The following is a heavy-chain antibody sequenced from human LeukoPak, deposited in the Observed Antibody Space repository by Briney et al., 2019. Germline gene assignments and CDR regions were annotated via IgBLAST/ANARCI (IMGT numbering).Heavy chain of an antibody. CDR2: IYSGGST. D-gene: IGHD3-10*01. Sequence: GGSLRLSXAASGFTVSSNYMSWVRQAPGKGLEWVSVIYSGGSTYYADSVKGRFTISRDNSKNTLYLQMNSLRAEDTAVYYCASEYYYGSGSFSEGYWGQGTLVTVSS. J-gene: IGHJ4*02. V-gene: IGHV3-53*01. CDR3: ASEYYYGSGSFSEGY. CDR1: GFTVSSNY.